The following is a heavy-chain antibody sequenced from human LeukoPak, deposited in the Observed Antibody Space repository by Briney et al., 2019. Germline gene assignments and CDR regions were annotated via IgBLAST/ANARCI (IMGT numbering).Heavy chain of an antibody. J-gene: IGHJ6*02. CDR2: IYYSGST. CDR3: ARVKTYCSSTSCRGDYYYGMDV. CDR1: GGSISSYY. D-gene: IGHD2-2*01. V-gene: IGHV4-59*12. Sequence: PSETLSLTCTVSGGSISSYYWSWIRQPPGKGLEWIGYIYYSGSTNYNPSLKSRVTISVDTSKNQFSLKLSSVTAADTSVYYCARVKTYCSSTSCRGDYYYGMDVWGQGTTVTVSS.